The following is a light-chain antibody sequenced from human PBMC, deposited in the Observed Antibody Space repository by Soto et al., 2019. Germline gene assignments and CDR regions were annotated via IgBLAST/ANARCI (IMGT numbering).Light chain of an antibody. V-gene: IGLV1-40*01. CDR2: GNG. Sequence: QSVLTQPPSVSGAPGQRVTISCTGSSSNIGAGIDVHWYQQLPGTAPKLLIYGNGNRPSGVPDRFSGSKSGTSASLAITGLQAEDEADYYCQSYDSNLSGWVFGGGTKVTVL. CDR1: SSNIGAGID. CDR3: QSYDSNLSGWV. J-gene: IGLJ3*02.